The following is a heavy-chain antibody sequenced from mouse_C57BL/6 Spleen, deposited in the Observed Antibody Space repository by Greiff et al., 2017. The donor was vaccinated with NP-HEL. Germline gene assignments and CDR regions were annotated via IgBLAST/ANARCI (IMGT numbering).Heavy chain of an antibody. Sequence: QVQLKQPGAELVKPGASVKLSCKASGYTFTSYWMHWVKQRPGQGLEWIGMIHPNSGSTNYNEKFKSKATLTVDKSSSTAYMQLSSLTSEDSAVYYCARRDYNEGYYAMDYWGQGTSVTVSS. V-gene: IGHV1-64*01. D-gene: IGHD1-1*01. CDR2: IHPNSGST. J-gene: IGHJ4*01. CDR1: GYTFTSYW. CDR3: ARRDYNEGYYAMDY.